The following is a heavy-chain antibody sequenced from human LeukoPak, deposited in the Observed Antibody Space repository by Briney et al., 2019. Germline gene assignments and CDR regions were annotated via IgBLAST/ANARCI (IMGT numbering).Heavy chain of an antibody. CDR3: ARVVVVTSIFWYFDL. CDR2: IHPGDSDT. V-gene: IGHV5-51*01. CDR1: GYSFTSYW. J-gene: IGHJ2*01. Sequence: GESLKISCKGSGYSFTSYWIGWVRQMPGKGLEWIGIIHPGDSDTRYSPSFQGQVTISVDKSISTAYLQWSSLKASDTAMYYCARVVVVTSIFWYFDLWGRGTLVTVAS. D-gene: IGHD2-21*02.